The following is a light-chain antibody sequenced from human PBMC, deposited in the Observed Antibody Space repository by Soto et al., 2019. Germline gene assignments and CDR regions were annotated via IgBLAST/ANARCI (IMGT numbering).Light chain of an antibody. CDR1: QSISSW. CDR3: QHYNSYSEA. Sequence: IQVTQSPSTLSPSVGDRVTITCRASQSISSWLDWYQQKPGNAPKLLIYKASTLESGVPSRFRGSGSGTEFTLTISSLKPDDFETYYCQHYNSYSEAFGQGTKVDIK. J-gene: IGKJ1*01. V-gene: IGKV1-5*03. CDR2: KAS.